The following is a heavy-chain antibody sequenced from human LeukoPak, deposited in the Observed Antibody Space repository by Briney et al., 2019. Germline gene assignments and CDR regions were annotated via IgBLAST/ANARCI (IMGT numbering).Heavy chain of an antibody. CDR2: ISWNSATI. V-gene: IGHV3-9*01. Sequence: GRSLRLSCAASGFTFDDYAMHWVRQTPGKGLEWVSHISWNSATIEYADSVKGRFTISRDNAKNSLYLQMNSLRAEDTAVYYCAKQMAVDYFDYWGQGTLVTVSS. CDR1: GFTFDDYA. J-gene: IGHJ4*02. D-gene: IGHD5-24*01. CDR3: AKQMAVDYFDY.